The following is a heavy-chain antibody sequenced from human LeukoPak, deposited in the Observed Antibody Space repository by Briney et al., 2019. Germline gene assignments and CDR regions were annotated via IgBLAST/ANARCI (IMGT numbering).Heavy chain of an antibody. CDR1: GGSFSGYY. D-gene: IGHD2-2*01. V-gene: IGHV4-34*01. Sequence: PSETLSLTCAVYGGSFSGYYWSWIRQPPGKGLEWIGEINHSGSTNYNPSLKSRVTISVDTSKNQFSLKLSSVTAADTAVYYCARLDIVVVPAAMVYYYYYYMDVWGKGTTVTISS. CDR2: INHSGST. J-gene: IGHJ6*03. CDR3: ARLDIVVVPAAMVYYYYYYMDV.